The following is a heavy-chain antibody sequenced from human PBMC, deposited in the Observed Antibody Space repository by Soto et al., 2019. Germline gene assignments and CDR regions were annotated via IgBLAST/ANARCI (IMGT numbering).Heavy chain of an antibody. CDR1: GFTVTSNY. D-gene: IGHD5-18*01. V-gene: IGHV3-66*04. CDR2: IYTGGAT. Sequence: HPGGSLRLSCAASGFTVTSNYMSWVRQAPGKGLGWVSVIYTGGATYYAVSVKGRFTISRDTSKNTLYLQMNSLRAEDTAVYYCARPGYSYGIETSDYQFAMDVWGQGTTVTVSS. J-gene: IGHJ6*02. CDR3: ARPGYSYGIETSDYQFAMDV.